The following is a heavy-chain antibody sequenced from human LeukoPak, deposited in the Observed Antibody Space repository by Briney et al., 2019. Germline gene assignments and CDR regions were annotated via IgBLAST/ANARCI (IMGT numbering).Heavy chain of an antibody. CDR1: GFTFSSYG. Sequence: GGSLRLSCAASGFTFSSYGMHWVRQAPGKGLEWVAFIRYDGSNKYYADSVKGRFTISRDNSKNTLYLQMNSLRAEDTAVYYCAKDQGDIVVVPAATAVSAFDYWGQGTPVTVSS. V-gene: IGHV3-30*02. J-gene: IGHJ4*02. CDR3: AKDQGDIVVVPAATAVSAFDY. CDR2: IRYDGSNK. D-gene: IGHD2-2*01.